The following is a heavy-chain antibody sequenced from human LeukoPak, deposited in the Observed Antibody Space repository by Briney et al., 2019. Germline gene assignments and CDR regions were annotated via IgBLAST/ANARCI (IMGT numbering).Heavy chain of an antibody. Sequence: GGSLILSCAASGFTFSTYAMTWVRQAPGKGLEWVAGISFSGGSTDYADSVKGRFAISRDNSKNRLYLQMNSLRVEDTAVYYCAKDWAVVVPAVWVGLDYWGQGTLVTVSS. J-gene: IGHJ4*02. CDR3: AKDWAVVVPAVWVGLDY. CDR1: GFTFSTYA. V-gene: IGHV3-23*01. D-gene: IGHD2-2*01. CDR2: ISFSGGST.